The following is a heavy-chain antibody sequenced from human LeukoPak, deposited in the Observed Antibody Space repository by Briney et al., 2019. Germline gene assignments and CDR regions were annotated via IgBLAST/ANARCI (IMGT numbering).Heavy chain of an antibody. CDR2: IKQDGSEK. V-gene: IGHV3-7*04. CDR3: ARVDIVATIEAFDI. CDR1: GFTFSSYW. J-gene: IGHJ3*02. D-gene: IGHD5-12*01. Sequence: GGSLRLSCAASGFTFSSYWMSWVRRAPGKGLEWVANIKQDGSEKYYVDSVKGRFTISRDNAKNSLYLQMNSLRAEDTAVYYCARVDIVATIEAFDIWGQGTMVTVSS.